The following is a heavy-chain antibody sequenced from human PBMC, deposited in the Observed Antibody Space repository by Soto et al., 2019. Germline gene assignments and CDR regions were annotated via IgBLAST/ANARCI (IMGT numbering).Heavy chain of an antibody. V-gene: IGHV3-48*02. Sequence: EVQLVESGGGLVQPGGSLRLSCVASGFTFSTDSMNWVRQAPGKGLEWVAHISTSGATRYYADSVKGRFTISRDNAKTSLYLQMDSRRNEDTAVYYCARFFGSGFDYWGQGTLVTVSS. J-gene: IGHJ4*02. D-gene: IGHD6-19*01. CDR1: GFTFSTDS. CDR2: ISTSGATR. CDR3: ARFFGSGFDY.